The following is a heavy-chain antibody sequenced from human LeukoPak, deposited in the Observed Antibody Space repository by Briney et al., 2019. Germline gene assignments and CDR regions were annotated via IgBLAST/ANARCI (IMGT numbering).Heavy chain of an antibody. CDR3: ARRTLCCGERFDP. Sequence: SETLSPTCTVSGGSINNYYWSWIRQPPGKGLEWIGYIYSSGSTNYNPSLKSRVIISVDTSKNQFSLKLSSVTAADTAVYYCARRTLCCGERFDPWGQGTLVTVSS. J-gene: IGHJ5*02. D-gene: IGHD3-16*01. CDR2: IYSSGST. V-gene: IGHV4-59*08. CDR1: GGSINNYY.